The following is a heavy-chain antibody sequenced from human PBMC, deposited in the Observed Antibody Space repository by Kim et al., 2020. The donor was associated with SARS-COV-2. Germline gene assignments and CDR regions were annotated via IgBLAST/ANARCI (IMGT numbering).Heavy chain of an antibody. CDR3: AGKGSGYLIDY. V-gene: IGHV3-33*01. CDR2: NN. D-gene: IGHD3-22*01. J-gene: IGHJ4*02. Sequence: NNYYADSVKDRFTISGDSSKSTLYLLMSSLRAEDTAVCYCAGKGSGYLIDYWGRGTLVTVSS.